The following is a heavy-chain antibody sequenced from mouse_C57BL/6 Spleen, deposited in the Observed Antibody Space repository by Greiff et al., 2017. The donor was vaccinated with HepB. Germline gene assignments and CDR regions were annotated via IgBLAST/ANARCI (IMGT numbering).Heavy chain of an antibody. V-gene: IGHV1-82*01. CDR3: ARWGLYGNYYYFDY. CDR2: IYPGDGDT. D-gene: IGHD2-1*01. Sequence: VQLQQSGPELVKPGASVKISCKASGYAFSSSWMNWVKQRPGKGLEWIGRIYPGDGDTNYNGKFKGKATLTADKSSSTAYMQLSSLTSEDSAVYFCARWGLYGNYYYFDYWGQGTTLTVSS. CDR1: GYAFSSSW. J-gene: IGHJ2*01.